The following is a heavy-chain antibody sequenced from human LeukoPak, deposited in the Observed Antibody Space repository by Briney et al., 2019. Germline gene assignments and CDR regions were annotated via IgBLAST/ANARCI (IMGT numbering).Heavy chain of an antibody. D-gene: IGHD4-23*01. CDR1: GFGFSAAA. CDR2: ITSGGSDI. Sequence: NPGGSLRLSCGASGFGFSAAAMHWVRQAPGKGLEWVSYITSGGSDIAYADSVKGRFTISRDNANNTLFLQMSSLRVEDTAVYYCARLTTYGGRDYWGQGTLVTVSS. J-gene: IGHJ4*02. CDR3: ARLTTYGGRDY. V-gene: IGHV3-21*05.